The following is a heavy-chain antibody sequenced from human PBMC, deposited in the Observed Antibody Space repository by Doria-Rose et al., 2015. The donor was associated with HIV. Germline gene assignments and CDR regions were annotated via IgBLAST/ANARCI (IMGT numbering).Heavy chain of an antibody. Sequence: GFTFSTYRMHWVRQAPGKGLEWVANIKQDGGEKSYVDSVDGRFTISRDDAKNSLYLQMNSLRAEDTAVYYCARGSYGAFDIWGQGTMITVSS. CDR3: ARGSYGAFDI. CDR1: GFTFSTYR. D-gene: IGHD3-10*01. V-gene: IGHV3-7*01. J-gene: IGHJ3*02. CDR2: IKQDGGEK.